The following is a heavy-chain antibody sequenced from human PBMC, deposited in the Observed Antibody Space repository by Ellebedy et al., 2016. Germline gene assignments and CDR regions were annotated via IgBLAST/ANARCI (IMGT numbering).Heavy chain of an antibody. CDR1: GFTFSSST. D-gene: IGHD2-2*01. V-gene: IGHV3-23*01. Sequence: GESLKISXAASGFTFSSSTMSWVRQAPGKGLEWVSSISASGGSTYYADSVKGRFTISRDNSKNTLYLQMNSLRAEDTAVYYCAKQAHRGYCSSTSCYGGMDVWGQGTTVTVSS. J-gene: IGHJ6*02. CDR2: ISASGGST. CDR3: AKQAHRGYCSSTSCYGGMDV.